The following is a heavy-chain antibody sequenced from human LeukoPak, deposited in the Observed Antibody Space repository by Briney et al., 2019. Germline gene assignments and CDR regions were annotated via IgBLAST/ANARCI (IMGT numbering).Heavy chain of an antibody. J-gene: IGHJ6*02. D-gene: IGHD3-22*01. CDR3: ARGSRQNYYDGSGYYSRSIYYYYGMDV. V-gene: IGHV3-53*01. Sequence: PGGSLRLSCAASGFTVSSNYMSWVRQAPGKGLEWVSVIYSGGSTYYADSVKGRFTISRDNSKNTLYLQMNSPRAEDTAVYYCARGSRQNYYDGSGYYSRSIYYYYGMDVWGQGTTVTVSS. CDR1: GFTVSSNY. CDR2: IYSGGST.